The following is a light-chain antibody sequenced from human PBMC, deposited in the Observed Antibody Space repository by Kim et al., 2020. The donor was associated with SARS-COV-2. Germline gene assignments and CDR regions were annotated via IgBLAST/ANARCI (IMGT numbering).Light chain of an antibody. CDR2: EVN. Sequence: IICTAASSAVVGYNYVSWYQQLPGTAPKFLIYEVNKRPSGVPDRFSGSKSGTTASLTVSGLQPEDEADYYCGTFAGSLNAVVFGGGTQLTVL. J-gene: IGLJ2*01. CDR3: GTFAGSLNAVV. CDR1: SSAVVGYNY. V-gene: IGLV2-8*01.